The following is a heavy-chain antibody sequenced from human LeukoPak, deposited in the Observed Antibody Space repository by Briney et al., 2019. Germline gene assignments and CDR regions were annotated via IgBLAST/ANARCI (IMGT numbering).Heavy chain of an antibody. D-gene: IGHD3-22*01. V-gene: IGHV3-23*01. J-gene: IGHJ4*02. CDR2: ISGSGGST. CDR3: AKDRYYYDSSGYEGGY. CDR1: GFTFSSYA. Sequence: GGSLRLSCAASGFTFSSYAMSWVRQAPGKGLEWVSAISGSGGSTYYADSVKGRFTISRDNSKNTLYLQMNSLRAEDTAVYYCAKDRYYYDSSGYEGGYWGQGTLVTVSS.